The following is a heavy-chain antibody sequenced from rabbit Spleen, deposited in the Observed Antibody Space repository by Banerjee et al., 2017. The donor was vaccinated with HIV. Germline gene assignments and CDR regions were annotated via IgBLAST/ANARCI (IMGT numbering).Heavy chain of an antibody. J-gene: IGHJ4*01. D-gene: IGHD2-1*01. CDR1: GFSFSSSYY. Sequence: QSLEESGGDLVKPGASLTLTCPASGFSFSSSYYMCWVRQAPGKGLECIACIYAGSSGSSYYASWAKGRFTISKTSSTTVTLQMTSLTAADTATYFCARGSATMTMVITGYYLNLWGPGTLVTVS. V-gene: IGHV1S40*01. CDR2: IYAGSSGSS. CDR3: ARGSATMTMVITGYYLNL.